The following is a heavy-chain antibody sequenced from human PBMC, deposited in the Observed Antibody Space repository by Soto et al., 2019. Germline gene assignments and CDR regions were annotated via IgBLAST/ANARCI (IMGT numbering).Heavy chain of an antibody. CDR3: AKGGEVGGVLGDH. D-gene: IGHD1-26*01. CDR2: ISYDGSYQ. CDR1: GSAFNKFG. Sequence: QVQLVESGGGVVQPGTSLRLSCEASGSAFNKFGMHWVRQAPGKGLEWVAFISYDGSYQYYADSVQGRLTITRDNSMNTLNMQLNSLRREDTAVYYCAKGGEVGGVLGDHWGQGTLVPSPQ. V-gene: IGHV3-30*18. J-gene: IGHJ4*02.